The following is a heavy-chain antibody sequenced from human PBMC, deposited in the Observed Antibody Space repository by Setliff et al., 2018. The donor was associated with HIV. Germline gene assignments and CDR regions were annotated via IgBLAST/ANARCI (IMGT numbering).Heavy chain of an antibody. CDR3: TRWIVGSSNIFAFDI. D-gene: IGHD1-26*01. J-gene: IGHJ3*02. CDR2: INPKSGNT. CDR1: GYTLTDFD. Sequence: GASVKVSCKASGYTLTDFDIYWMRQASGQGLEWLGWINPKSGNTAYAQSFQGRVTLTTNTAISTVDMELRSLSSEDTAVYYCTRWIVGSSNIFAFDIWGQGTLVTVSS. V-gene: IGHV1-8*01.